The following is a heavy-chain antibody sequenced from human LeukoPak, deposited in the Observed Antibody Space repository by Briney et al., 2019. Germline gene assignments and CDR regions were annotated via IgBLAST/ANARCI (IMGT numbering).Heavy chain of an antibody. V-gene: IGHV3-21*04. CDR1: GFTFSSYS. CDR2: ISSSSSYI. CDR3: AKGHSSTWYGTDV. J-gene: IGHJ6*04. D-gene: IGHD6-13*01. Sequence: GGSLRLSCAASGFTFSSYSMNWVRQAPGKGLVWVSSISSSSSYIYYADSVKGRFTISRDTSKNTLYLQMNSLRAEDTAVYYCAKGHSSTWYGTDVWGEGTTVTVSS.